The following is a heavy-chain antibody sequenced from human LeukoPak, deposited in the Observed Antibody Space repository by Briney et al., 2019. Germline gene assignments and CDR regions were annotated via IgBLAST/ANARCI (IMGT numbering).Heavy chain of an antibody. D-gene: IGHD2-8*01. CDR2: ISAYNGNT. J-gene: IGHJ4*02. Sequence: GASVKVSCKASGYTFTSYGISWVRQAPGQGLEWMGWISAYNGNTNYAQKLQGRVTMTTDTSTSTAYIELRSLRSDDTAVYYCARDFFYWTNGVCYTTFDYWGQGTLVTVSS. CDR1: GYTFTSYG. V-gene: IGHV1-18*01. CDR3: ARDFFYWTNGVCYTTFDY.